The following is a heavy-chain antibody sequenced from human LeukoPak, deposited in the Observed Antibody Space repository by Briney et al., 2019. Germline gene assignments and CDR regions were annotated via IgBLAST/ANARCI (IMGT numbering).Heavy chain of an antibody. Sequence: GGSLRLSCAASGFTFSAYEMNWVRQAPGKGLEWVSHISSSSITIYHADSVKGRFTISRDNAKNSLYLQMNSLRAEDTAVYYCARRYSYGSMGLDYWGQGTLVTVSS. CDR1: GFTFSAYE. V-gene: IGHV3-48*03. CDR3: ARRYSYGSMGLDY. J-gene: IGHJ4*02. CDR2: ISSSSITI. D-gene: IGHD5-18*01.